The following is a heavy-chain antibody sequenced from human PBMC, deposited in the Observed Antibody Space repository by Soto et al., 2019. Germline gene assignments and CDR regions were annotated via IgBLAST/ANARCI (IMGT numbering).Heavy chain of an antibody. CDR2: ISWNSGSI. D-gene: IGHD5-18*01. CDR1: GFTFDDYA. CDR3: ARGYSFPYYFDY. Sequence: GGSLRLSCAASGFTFDDYAMHWVRQAPGKGLEWVSGISWNSGSIGYADSVKGRFTISRDNAKNSLYLQMNSLRAEDTALYYCARGYSFPYYFDYWGQGTLVTVSS. J-gene: IGHJ4*02. V-gene: IGHV3-9*01.